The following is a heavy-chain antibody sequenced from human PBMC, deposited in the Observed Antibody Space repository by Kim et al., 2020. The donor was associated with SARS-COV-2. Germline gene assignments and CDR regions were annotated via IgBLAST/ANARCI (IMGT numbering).Heavy chain of an antibody. CDR1: GGSFSGYY. D-gene: IGHD2-2*01. Sequence: SETLSLTCAVYGGSFSGYYWSWIRQPPGKGLEWIGEINHSGSTNYNPSLKSRVTISVDTSKNQFSLKLSSVTAADTAVYYCARGIVVVPAVTPVDYYYYYGMDVWSQGTTVTVSS. J-gene: IGHJ6*02. V-gene: IGHV4-34*01. CDR2: INHSGST. CDR3: ARGIVVVPAVTPVDYYYYYGMDV.